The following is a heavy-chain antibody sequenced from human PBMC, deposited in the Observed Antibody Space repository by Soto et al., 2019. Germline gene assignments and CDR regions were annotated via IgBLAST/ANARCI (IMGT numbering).Heavy chain of an antibody. D-gene: IGHD2-21*02. J-gene: IGHJ6*03. Sequence: SETLSLTCTVSGGSISSYYWSWIRQPPGKGLEWIGYIYYSGSTNYNPSLKSRVTISVDTSKNQFSLKLSSVTAADTAVYYCARHGSGDWGVYYYYYYMDVWGKGTTVTVSS. CDR2: IYYSGST. V-gene: IGHV4-59*08. CDR3: ARHGSGDWGVYYYYYYMDV. CDR1: GGSISSYY.